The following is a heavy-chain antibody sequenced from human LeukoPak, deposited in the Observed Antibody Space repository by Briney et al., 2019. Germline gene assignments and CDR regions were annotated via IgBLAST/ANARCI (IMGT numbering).Heavy chain of an antibody. CDR3: AKDIVGSAMTGIGY. CDR2: ISWNSNTK. D-gene: IGHD1-1*01. CDR1: GFDFDDYA. J-gene: IGHJ4*02. Sequence: GGSLRLSCAASGFDFDDYAMQWVRQAPGKGLEWVSGISWNSNTKGYADSVKGRFTISRDNAKHSLYLQMDSLRPEDTALYYCAKDIVGSAMTGIGYWGQGTLVTVSS. V-gene: IGHV3-9*01.